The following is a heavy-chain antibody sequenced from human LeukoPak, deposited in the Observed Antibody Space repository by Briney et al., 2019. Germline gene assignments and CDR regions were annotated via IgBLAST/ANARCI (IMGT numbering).Heavy chain of an antibody. V-gene: IGHV3-33*08. J-gene: IGHJ4*02. D-gene: IGHD6-25*01. CDR3: ARDLSRLPAGPDY. CDR1: GFTFSSYW. Sequence: GGSLRLSCAASGFTFSSYWMSWVRQAPGKGLEWVAVIWYDGSNKYYADSVKGRFTISRDNSKNTLYLQMNSLRAEDTAVYYCARDLSRLPAGPDYWGQGTLVTVSS. CDR2: IWYDGSNK.